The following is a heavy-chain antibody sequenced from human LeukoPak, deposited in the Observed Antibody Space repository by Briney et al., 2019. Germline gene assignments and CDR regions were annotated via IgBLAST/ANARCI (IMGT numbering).Heavy chain of an antibody. CDR3: ARDVPYSSGWSYYYYYGIDV. V-gene: IGHV1-46*01. J-gene: IGHJ6*02. D-gene: IGHD6-19*01. CDR1: GYTFTSYY. Sequence: ASVKVSCKASGYTFTSYYMHWVRQAPGQGLEWMGIINPSGGSTSYAQKYQGRVSMTRDTSTSTVYMELSSLRSEDTAVYYCARDVPYSSGWSYYYYYGIDVWGQGTTVTVSS. CDR2: INPSGGST.